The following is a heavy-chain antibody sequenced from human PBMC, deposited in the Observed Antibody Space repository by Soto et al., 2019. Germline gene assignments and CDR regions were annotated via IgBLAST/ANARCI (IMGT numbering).Heavy chain of an antibody. CDR2: TNTGGTT. CDR3: AKGAGFILAV. Sequence: EVQVLATGGGLIQPGGSLRLSCAASGFTVNSNYMSWVRQAPGEGLQWVSITNTGGTTYYADSVKGRFTVSRDNSKNTLYLQLTSLIAEDTAVYYCAKGAGFILAVWGQGTTVSVSS. CDR1: GFTVNSNY. D-gene: IGHD1-26*01. V-gene: IGHV3-53*02. J-gene: IGHJ6*02.